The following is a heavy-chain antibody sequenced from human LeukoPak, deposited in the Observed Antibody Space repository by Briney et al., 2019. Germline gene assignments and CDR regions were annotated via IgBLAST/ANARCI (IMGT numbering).Heavy chain of an antibody. CDR1: GFTFSSYA. CDR3: ARASYSSGWYGSFEYYLDY. D-gene: IGHD6-19*01. Sequence: PGGSLRLSCAASGFTFSSYAMHWVRQAPGKGLEWVAVISYDGSNKYYADSVKGRFTISRDNSKNTLYLQMNSLRAEDTAVYYCARASYSSGWYGSFEYYLDYWGQGTLVTVSS. J-gene: IGHJ4*02. CDR2: ISYDGSNK. V-gene: IGHV3-30*04.